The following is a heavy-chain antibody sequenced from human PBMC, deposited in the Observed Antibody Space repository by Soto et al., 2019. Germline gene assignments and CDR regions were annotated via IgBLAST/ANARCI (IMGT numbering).Heavy chain of an antibody. V-gene: IGHV5-10-1*01. CDR1: GYSFTSYW. Sequence: EVQLVQSGAEVKKPGESLRSSCKGSGYSFTSYWISWVRQMPGKGLEWMGRIDPSDSYTNYSPSFQGHVTISADKSISTAYRQWSSLKASDTAMYYCARLQPAAGDNDLTFDYWGQGTLVTVSS. CDR3: ARLQPAAGDNDLTFDY. J-gene: IGHJ4*02. CDR2: IDPSDSYT. D-gene: IGHD6-13*01.